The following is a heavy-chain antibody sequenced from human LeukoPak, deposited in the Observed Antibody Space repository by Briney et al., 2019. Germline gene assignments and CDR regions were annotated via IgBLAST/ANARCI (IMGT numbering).Heavy chain of an antibody. CDR1: GGSMIGYY. CDR3: ARGHWGCDY. J-gene: IGHJ4*02. D-gene: IGHD7-27*01. V-gene: IGHV4-59*01. CDR2: IYYSGST. Sequence: SETLSLTCTVSGGSMIGYYWSWIRQPPGKGLEWIGYIYYSGSTNYNPSLKSRVTISVDTSKNQFFLKLTSVTAADTAIYYCARGHWGCDYWGQGTLVTVSS.